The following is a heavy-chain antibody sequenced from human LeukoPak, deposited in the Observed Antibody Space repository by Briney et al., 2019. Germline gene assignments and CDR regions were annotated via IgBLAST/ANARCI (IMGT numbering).Heavy chain of an antibody. CDR3: AKALGDWPTTLDY. CDR2: ISGSGDST. Sequence: GGSLRLSCTASGFTFRRFWMGWVRQSPGKGLEWVSGISGSGDSTYYADSVKGRFTVSRDNSKNTLYLQMNSLTAADTAVYFCAKALGDWPTTLDYWGRGTLVTVSS. CDR1: GFTFRRFW. J-gene: IGHJ4*02. V-gene: IGHV3-23*01. D-gene: IGHD3-16*01.